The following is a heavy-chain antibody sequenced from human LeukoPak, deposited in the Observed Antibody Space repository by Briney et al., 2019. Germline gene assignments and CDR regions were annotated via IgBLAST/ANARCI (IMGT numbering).Heavy chain of an antibody. Sequence: SETLSLTCTVSGDSISSYYWSWIRQPPGKGLEWMGYVYYTGSTNYNPSLKSRVTISVDTSKKQFSLKLSSVSAADTAVYYCARDRCGRTSCYPGAFDIWGQGTMVTVSS. CDR1: GDSISSYY. D-gene: IGHD2-2*01. V-gene: IGHV4-59*01. CDR3: ARDRCGRTSCYPGAFDI. CDR2: VYYTGST. J-gene: IGHJ3*02.